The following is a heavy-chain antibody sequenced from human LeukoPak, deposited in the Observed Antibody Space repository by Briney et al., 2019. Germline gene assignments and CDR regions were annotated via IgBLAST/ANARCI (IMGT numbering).Heavy chain of an antibody. D-gene: IGHD2/OR15-2a*01. V-gene: IGHV3-74*01. Sequence: GGSLRLSCAASGFTFSSYSMNWVRQDPGKGLVWVSRINSDGSSTTYADSVKGRFTISRDNAKNTLYLQMNSLRAEDTAMYYCVRAIGLDFDFWGQGTLVTVSS. CDR2: INSDGSST. J-gene: IGHJ4*02. CDR1: GFTFSSYS. CDR3: VRAIGLDFDF.